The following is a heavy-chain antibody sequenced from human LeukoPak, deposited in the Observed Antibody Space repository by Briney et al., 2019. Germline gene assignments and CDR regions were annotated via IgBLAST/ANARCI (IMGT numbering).Heavy chain of an antibody. D-gene: IGHD3-22*01. V-gene: IGHV4-39*07. Sequence: SETLSLTCTVSGGSISSSSYYWGWIRQPPGKGLEWIGSIYYSGSTYYNPSLKSRVTISVDTSRNQFSLKLSSVTAADTAVYYCARDSITMIVVVTLFGWFDPWGQGTLVTVSS. CDR3: ARDSITMIVVVTLFGWFDP. CDR1: GGSISSSSYY. CDR2: IYYSGST. J-gene: IGHJ5*02.